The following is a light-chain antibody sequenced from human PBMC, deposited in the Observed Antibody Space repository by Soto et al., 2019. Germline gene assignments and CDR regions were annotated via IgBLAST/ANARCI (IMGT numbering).Light chain of an antibody. CDR1: SSDVGAYDY. CDR2: EVS. Sequence: QSVLTQPASVSGSPGQSITISCTGTSSDVGAYDYVSWYQHHPGKAPKLLIYEVSNRPSGVSSRFSGSKSGNTASLTISGLQAEDEADYYCSSYTSSSTLDVVFGGGTKLTVL. V-gene: IGLV2-14*01. J-gene: IGLJ2*01. CDR3: SSYTSSSTLDVV.